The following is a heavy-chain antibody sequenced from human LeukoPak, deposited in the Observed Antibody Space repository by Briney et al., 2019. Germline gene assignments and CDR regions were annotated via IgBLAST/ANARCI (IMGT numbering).Heavy chain of an antibody. J-gene: IGHJ4*01. CDR3: ARDLSSGWYYLDP. CDR1: ADFFSSYY. Sequence: PSETLSHTCNVSADFFSSYYWSWLRQPAGKGPQWIGRISAYGGTNYSPSLTGRVTLSLDTSKQQLSLKISSMTAADTAVYYCARDLSSGWYYLDPWGQGALVTVSS. D-gene: IGHD6-19*01. V-gene: IGHV4-4*07. CDR2: ISAYGGT.